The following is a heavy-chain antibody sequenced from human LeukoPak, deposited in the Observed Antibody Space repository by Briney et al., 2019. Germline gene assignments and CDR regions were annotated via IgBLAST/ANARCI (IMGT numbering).Heavy chain of an antibody. CDR1: GGSMSNYY. J-gene: IGHJ4*02. Sequence: SETLSLTCTVSGGSMSNYYWSWIRQPPGKGLEWIGYVSYTGSTDYNPSLRSRVIVPIDTSKNQLSLIVTFVTAADTAVYYCARSVGRGSYFDSWGQGSLVTVSS. V-gene: IGHV4-59*08. D-gene: IGHD3-10*01. CDR2: VSYTGST. CDR3: ARSVGRGSYFDS.